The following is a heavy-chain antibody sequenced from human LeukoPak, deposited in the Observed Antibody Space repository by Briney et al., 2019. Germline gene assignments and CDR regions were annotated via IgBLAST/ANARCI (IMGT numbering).Heavy chain of an antibody. Sequence: PSQTLSLTCTVSGGPISSGDYYWSWIRQPPGKGLEWIGYIYYSGSTYYNPSLKSRVTISVDTSKNQFSLKLSSVTAADTAVYYCARSDDFWGGHFDYWGQGTLVTVSS. CDR1: GGPISSGDYY. CDR2: IYYSGST. V-gene: IGHV4-30-4*08. CDR3: ARSDDFWGGHFDY. D-gene: IGHD3-3*01. J-gene: IGHJ4*02.